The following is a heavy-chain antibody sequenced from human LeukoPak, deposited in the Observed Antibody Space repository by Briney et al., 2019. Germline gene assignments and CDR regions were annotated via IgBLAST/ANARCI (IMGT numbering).Heavy chain of an antibody. CDR1: GFSLSTSGMC. CDR2: IDWDDDK. D-gene: IGHD4-23*01. J-gene: IGHJ3*02. Sequence: GSGPALVKPTQTLTLTCTFSGFSLSTSGMCVSWIRQPPGKALEWLARIDWDDDKYYSTSLKTRLTISKDTSKNQVVLTMTNMDPVDTATYYCARIAFHGGNPPPRDHAFDIWGQGTMVTVSS. CDR3: ARIAFHGGNPPPRDHAFDI. V-gene: IGHV2-70*11.